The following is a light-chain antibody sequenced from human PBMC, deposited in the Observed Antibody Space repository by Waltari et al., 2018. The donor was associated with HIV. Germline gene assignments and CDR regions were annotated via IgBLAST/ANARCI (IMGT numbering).Light chain of an antibody. CDR2: DAS. V-gene: IGKV3-11*01. Sequence: EIVLTQSPATLSLSPGERATLSCRASQSVSSYLAWYQQKPGQAPRLLIYDASNSATGISARFSGSGSGTDFTLTISSLAPEDFAVYYCQQRSNWPPSTFGQGTKLEI. CDR1: QSVSSY. J-gene: IGKJ2*02. CDR3: QQRSNWPPST.